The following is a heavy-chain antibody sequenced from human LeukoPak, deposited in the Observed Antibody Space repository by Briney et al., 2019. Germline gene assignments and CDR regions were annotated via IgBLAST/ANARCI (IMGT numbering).Heavy chain of an antibody. Sequence: GGSLRLSCAASGFTFSSYSMNWVRQAPGKRLEWVSSISSSSSYIYYADSVKGRFTISRDNDKNSMYLQMNSLRAEDTAVYYCARGMATNPLFDYWGQGILVTVSS. D-gene: IGHD5-24*01. CDR2: ISSSSSYI. CDR1: GFTFSSYS. CDR3: ARGMATNPLFDY. J-gene: IGHJ4*02. V-gene: IGHV3-21*01.